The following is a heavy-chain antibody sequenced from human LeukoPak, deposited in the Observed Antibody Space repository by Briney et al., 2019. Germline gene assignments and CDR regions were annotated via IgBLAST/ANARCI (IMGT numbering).Heavy chain of an antibody. J-gene: IGHJ6*02. V-gene: IGHV4-34*01. CDR1: GGSFSGYY. Sequence: SETLSLTCAVYGGSFSGYYWSWIRQPPGKGLEWIGEINHSGSTNYNPSLKSRVTISVDTSKNQFSLKLSSVTAADTAVYYCARAQRLWSYYGSGSYLNYYYYGMDVWGQGTTDTVSS. CDR3: ARAQRLWSYYGSGSYLNYYYYGMDV. D-gene: IGHD3-10*01. CDR2: INHSGST.